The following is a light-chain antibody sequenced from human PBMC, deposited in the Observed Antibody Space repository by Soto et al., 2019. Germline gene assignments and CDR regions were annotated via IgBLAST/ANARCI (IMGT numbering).Light chain of an antibody. CDR1: QSVSSSY. J-gene: IGKJ5*01. CDR3: QQYGSSPPIT. V-gene: IGKV3-20*01. CDR2: GAS. Sequence: ESVLTQAPCTLSLSPGERATLSCRASQSVSSSYLAWYQQKPGQAPRLLIYGASSRATGIPDRFSGSGSGTDFTLTISRLEPEDFAVYYCQQYGSSPPITFGQGTRLEI.